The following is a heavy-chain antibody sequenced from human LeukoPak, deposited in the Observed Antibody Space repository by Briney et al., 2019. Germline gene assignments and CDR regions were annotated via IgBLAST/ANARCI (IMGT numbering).Heavy chain of an antibody. D-gene: IGHD2-15*01. V-gene: IGHV4-59*08. CDR2: IRYSGSS. CDR1: GGSFSFYY. Sequence: PSETLSLTCTVSGGSFSFYYWGWLRQPPGKGLEWIGDIRYSGSSNYNPSLKSRVTMSVDTSKNLFSLRLRSVTAADTAVYYCARSEYCSGGTCYRGLVDYWGQGTLVTVSS. J-gene: IGHJ4*02. CDR3: ARSEYCSGGTCYRGLVDY.